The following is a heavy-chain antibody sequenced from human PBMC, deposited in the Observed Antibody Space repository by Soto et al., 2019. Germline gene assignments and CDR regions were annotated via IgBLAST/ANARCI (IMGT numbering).Heavy chain of an antibody. CDR3: ARHPSAYYDILTGYFEVQGLFDN. D-gene: IGHD3-9*01. J-gene: IGHJ4*02. CDR1: GGSISSHY. V-gene: IGHV4-59*08. CDR2: IYYSGST. Sequence: SETLSLPCTFSGGSISSHYCSWILQPPRKGLEWIGYIYYSGSTNYNPSLKSRVTISVDTSKNQFSLKLSSVTAADTAVYYCARHPSAYYDILTGYFEVQGLFDNWGQGTLVTVYS.